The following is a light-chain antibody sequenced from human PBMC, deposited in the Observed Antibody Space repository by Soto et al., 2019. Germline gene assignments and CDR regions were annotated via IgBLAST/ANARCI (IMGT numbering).Light chain of an antibody. CDR3: SSYTSSSTLENV. CDR2: EVS. J-gene: IGLJ1*01. CDR1: SSDVGGYNY. V-gene: IGLV2-14*01. Sequence: QSVLTQPASVSGSPGQSITISCTGTSSDVGGYNYVSWYQQHPGKAPKLMIYEVSNRPSGVSNRFSGSKSGKAASLTISGLQAEDEADYYCSSYTSSSTLENVFGTGTKVTVL.